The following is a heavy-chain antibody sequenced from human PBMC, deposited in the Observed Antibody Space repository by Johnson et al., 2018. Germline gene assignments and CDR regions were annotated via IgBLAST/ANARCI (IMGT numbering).Heavy chain of an antibody. Sequence: VQLQESGGGLVQPGGSLKLSCAASGFTFSGSAMHWVRQASGKGLEWVGRIRSKANTYATAHAASVKGRFTISRDDSKNTAYLQMNSLKTEDTAGYYCTSEGHWGQGTLVTVSS. CDR1: GFTFSGSA. J-gene: IGHJ1*01. CDR2: IRSKANTYAT. V-gene: IGHV3-73*02. CDR3: TSEGH.